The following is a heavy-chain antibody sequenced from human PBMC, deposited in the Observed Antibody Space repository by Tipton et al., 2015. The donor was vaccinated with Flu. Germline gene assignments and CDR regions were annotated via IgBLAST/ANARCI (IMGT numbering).Heavy chain of an antibody. V-gene: IGHV3-53*01. CDR3: ARVVAGPFDY. D-gene: IGHD6-19*01. J-gene: IGHJ4*02. Sequence: SLRLSCAASGFTVSSNYMNWVRQAPGKGLEWVSVIYSGGSTYYADSVKGRFTISRDNSKNTLYLQMNSLRAEDTAVYYCARVVAGPFDYWGQGALVTVSS. CDR1: GFTVSSNY. CDR2: IYSGGST.